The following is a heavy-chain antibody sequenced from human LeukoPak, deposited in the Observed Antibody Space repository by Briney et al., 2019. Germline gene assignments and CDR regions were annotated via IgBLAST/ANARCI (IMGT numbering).Heavy chain of an antibody. Sequence: GGSLRLSCAASGSTFSSYSMNCVRQAPRKGLEWVSSISSSSSYIYYADSVKGRFTISRDNPKNSLYLQMNSLRAEDTAVYYCARDGIAVAGTGRYFDYWGQGTLVTVSS. V-gene: IGHV3-21*01. CDR1: GSTFSSYS. CDR2: ISSSSSYI. CDR3: ARDGIAVAGTGRYFDY. D-gene: IGHD6-19*01. J-gene: IGHJ4*02.